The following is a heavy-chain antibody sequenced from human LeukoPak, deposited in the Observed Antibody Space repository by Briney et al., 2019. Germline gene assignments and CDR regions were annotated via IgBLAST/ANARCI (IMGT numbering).Heavy chain of an antibody. CDR2: MNPNSGNT. CDR3: ARAFNYYGSGSYSDAFDI. D-gene: IGHD3-10*01. J-gene: IGHJ3*02. Sequence: ASVKVSCKASGYTFTSYDINWVRQATGQGLEWMGWMNPNSGNTGYAQKFQGRVTMTRNTSISTAYMELSSLRSEDTAVYYCARAFNYYGSGSYSDAFDIWGQGTMVTVSS. CDR1: GYTFTSYD. V-gene: IGHV1-8*01.